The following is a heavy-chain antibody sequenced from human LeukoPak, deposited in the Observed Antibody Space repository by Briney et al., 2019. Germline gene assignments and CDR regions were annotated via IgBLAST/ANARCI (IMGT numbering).Heavy chain of an antibody. V-gene: IGHV3-7*01. D-gene: IGHD6-13*01. CDR1: GFALSNFW. CDR2: IKEDGSEK. Sequence: GSLRLSCAASGFALSNFWMTWVRQAPGKGLQWVASIKEDGSEKHYVDSVRGRFAISRDNAKNSLYLQMNSLRVEDTAAYYCSSDRGPAAAGTVGWFDPWGQGTLVTGSS. J-gene: IGHJ5*02. CDR3: SSDRGPAAAGTVGWFDP.